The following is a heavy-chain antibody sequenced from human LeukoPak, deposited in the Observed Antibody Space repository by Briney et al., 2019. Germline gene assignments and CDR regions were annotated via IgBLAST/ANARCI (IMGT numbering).Heavy chain of an antibody. J-gene: IGHJ4*02. D-gene: IGHD2-21*02. Sequence: PSETLSLTCNVSGGSTSTTNYYWGWIRQPPGKGLEWLGNIHYSGSTYYNPSLQSRVTLSVDTSKNQFSLKLTSVTATDTAVYYCARTYPDCDYWGQGTLVTVSS. CDR1: GGSTSTTNYY. CDR3: ARTYPDCDY. V-gene: IGHV4-39*01. CDR2: IHYSGST.